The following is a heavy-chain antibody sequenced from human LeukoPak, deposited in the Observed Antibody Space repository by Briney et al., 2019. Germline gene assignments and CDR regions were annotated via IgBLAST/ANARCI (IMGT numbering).Heavy chain of an antibody. CDR2: IYPGDSDT. Sequence: GESLKISCKGSGYSFTNYWIGWVRQMPGKGLEWMGIIYPGDSDTRYSPSFQGQVTISADKSISTAYLQWSSLKAPDTAMYYCARSTDYYYWYFDLWGRGTLVTVSS. D-gene: IGHD3-9*01. J-gene: IGHJ2*01. CDR3: ARSTDYYYWYFDL. CDR1: GYSFTNYW. V-gene: IGHV5-51*01.